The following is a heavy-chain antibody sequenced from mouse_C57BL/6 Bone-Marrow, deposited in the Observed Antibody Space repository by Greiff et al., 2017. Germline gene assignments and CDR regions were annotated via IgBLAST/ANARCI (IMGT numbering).Heavy chain of an antibody. CDR3: ARWGYSNYDFDY. CDR1: GYTFTNYI. V-gene: IGHV1-79*01. Sequence: VQLQESGAELVKPGASVKLSCKASGYTFTNYIIKWGKEGPGNGLGWLGWISPEYGHTYYNQKFKGKATFTADTSSSTAYMELSSLTSEDSAVYFCARWGYSNYDFDYWGQGTTLTVSS. D-gene: IGHD2-5*01. CDR2: ISPEYGHT. J-gene: IGHJ2*01.